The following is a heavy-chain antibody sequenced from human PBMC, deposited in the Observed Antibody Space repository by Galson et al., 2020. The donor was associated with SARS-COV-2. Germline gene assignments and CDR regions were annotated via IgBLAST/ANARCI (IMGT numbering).Heavy chain of an antibody. Sequence: KVSCKGSGYSFTSYWIGWVRQMPGKGLEWMGIIYPGDSDTRYSPSFQGQVTISADKSISTAYLQWSSLKASDTAMYYCARQPGGYSSSSGYNYWGQGTLVTVSS. CDR2: IYPGDSDT. J-gene: IGHJ4*02. V-gene: IGHV5-51*01. CDR1: GYSFTSYW. CDR3: ARQPGGYSSSSGYNY. D-gene: IGHD6-6*01.